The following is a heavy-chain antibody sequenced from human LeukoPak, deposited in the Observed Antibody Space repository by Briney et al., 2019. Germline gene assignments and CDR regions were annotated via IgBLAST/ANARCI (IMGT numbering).Heavy chain of an antibody. D-gene: IGHD3-10*01. CDR3: AREEDYGSGSHSPNFDY. CDR2: IYTSGST. CDR1: GGSISSGSYY. Sequence: PSQTLSLTCTVSGGSISSGSYYWSWIRQPAGKGLEWIGRIYTSGSTNYNPSLKSRVTISVDTSKNLFSLKLSSVTAADTAVYYCAREEDYGSGSHSPNFDYWGQGTLVTVSS. J-gene: IGHJ4*02. V-gene: IGHV4-61*02.